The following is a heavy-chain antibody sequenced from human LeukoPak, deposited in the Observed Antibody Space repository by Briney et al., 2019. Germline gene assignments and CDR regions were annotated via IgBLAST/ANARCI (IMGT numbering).Heavy chain of an antibody. V-gene: IGHV4-34*01. D-gene: IGHD6-13*01. Sequence: TPSETLSLTCAVYGGSFSGYYWSWIRQPPGKGLEWIGEINHSGSTNYNPSLKSRVTISVDTSKNQFSLKLSSVTAADTAVYYCVRDRGAAVGSGVWFDPWGQGTLVTVSS. CDR3: VRDRGAAVGSGVWFDP. J-gene: IGHJ5*02. CDR1: GGSFSGYY. CDR2: INHSGST.